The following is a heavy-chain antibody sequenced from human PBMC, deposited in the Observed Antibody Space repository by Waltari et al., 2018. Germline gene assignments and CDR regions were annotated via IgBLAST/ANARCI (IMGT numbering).Heavy chain of an antibody. CDR1: GYSISSGYY. D-gene: IGHD1-20*01. J-gene: IGHJ4*02. CDR3: ARGALITGYFDY. V-gene: IGHV4-38-2*01. Sequence: QVQLQESGPGLLKPSETLSLTCAVSGYSISSGYYWGWIRQPPGKGLEWIGSMFHSGSTNYNPSLESRVIMSVDTSKNQFSLKLSSVTAADTAVYYCARGALITGYFDYWGQGALVTVSS. CDR2: MFHSGST.